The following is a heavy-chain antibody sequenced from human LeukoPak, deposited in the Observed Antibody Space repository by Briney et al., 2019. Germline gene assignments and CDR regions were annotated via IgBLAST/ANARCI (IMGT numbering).Heavy chain of an antibody. J-gene: IGHJ5*02. CDR2: IRYDGNIG. D-gene: IGHD1-1*01. V-gene: IGHV3-30*02. CDR3: VKESLEGDT. Sequence: PGGSLRLSCAASGFTFTSFGMHWVRQAPGKGLDWVAFIRYDGNIGFYADSVQGRFTISRDNSKNTLDLQMNSLGTEDTAVYYCVKESLEGDTWGQGTLVTVSS. CDR1: GFTFTSFG.